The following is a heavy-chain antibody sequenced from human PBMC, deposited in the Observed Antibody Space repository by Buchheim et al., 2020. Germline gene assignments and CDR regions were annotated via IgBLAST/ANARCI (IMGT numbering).Heavy chain of an antibody. CDR3: ARAVQDFWSGYYAGGHFDY. V-gene: IGHV3-11*01. J-gene: IGHJ4*02. D-gene: IGHD3-3*01. Sequence: VQLVESGGGLVQPGGSLRLSCAASGFTFSPYWMSWVRQAPGKGLEWVSYISSSGSTIYYADSVKGRFTISRDNAKNSLYLQMNSLRAEDTAVYYCARAVQDFWSGYYAGGHFDYWGQGTL. CDR2: ISSSGSTI. CDR1: GFTFSPYW.